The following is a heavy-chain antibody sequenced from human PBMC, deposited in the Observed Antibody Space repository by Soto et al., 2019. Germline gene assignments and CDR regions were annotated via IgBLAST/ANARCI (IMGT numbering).Heavy chain of an antibody. D-gene: IGHD2-21*02. CDR1: GFTFSSYA. V-gene: IGHV3-74*01. CDR3: VRGTSDWYGIDY. CDR2: INTVGSYT. J-gene: IGHJ4*02. Sequence: GGSLRLSCAASGFTFSSYAMSWVRQASGKGLVWVSRINTVGSYTTYADSVKGRFTISRDNAENTLFLQVNSLRGEDTAVYYCVRGTSDWYGIDYWGQGTLVTVSS.